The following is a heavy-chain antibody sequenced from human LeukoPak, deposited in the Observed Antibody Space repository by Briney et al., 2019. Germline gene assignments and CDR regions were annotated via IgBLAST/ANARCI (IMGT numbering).Heavy chain of an antibody. Sequence: GGSLKISCKGSGYSFTTYWIGWVRQMPGRGLEWMGIIYPGDSDTRYSPSFQGQVTISADKSISTAYLQWSSLKASDTAMYYCARQFRDSSGYHSYYFDYWGQGTLVTVSS. CDR2: IYPGDSDT. CDR1: GYSFTTYW. CDR3: ARQFRDSSGYHSYYFDY. D-gene: IGHD3-22*01. V-gene: IGHV5-51*01. J-gene: IGHJ4*02.